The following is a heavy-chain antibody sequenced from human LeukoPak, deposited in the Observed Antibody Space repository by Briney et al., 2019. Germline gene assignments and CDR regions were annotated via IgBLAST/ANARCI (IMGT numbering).Heavy chain of an antibody. D-gene: IGHD5-12*01. CDR2: ISGRGGTT. J-gene: IGHJ4*02. Sequence: GGSLRLSCAASGFTFSSYSMHWVRQAPGKGLEWVSGISGRGGTTYYADSVKGRFTISRDNSKNTLYLQMNSLRAEDTAVYYCAKGRDGYNNLFDYWGQGTLVTVSS. CDR3: AKGRDGYNNLFDY. CDR1: GFTFSSYS. V-gene: IGHV3-23*01.